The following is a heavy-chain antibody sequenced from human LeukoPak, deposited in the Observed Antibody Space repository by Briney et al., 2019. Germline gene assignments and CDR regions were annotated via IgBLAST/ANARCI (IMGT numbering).Heavy chain of an antibody. Sequence: GASVKVSCKASGYTFTSYAMNWVRQAPGQGLEWMGWINTNTGNPTYAQGFTGRFVFSLDTSVSTAYLQISSLKAEDTAVYYCARVAPLPATAGGDFGYWGQGTLVTVSS. D-gene: IGHD2-2*01. V-gene: IGHV7-4-1*02. CDR1: GYTFTSYA. J-gene: IGHJ4*02. CDR2: INTNTGNP. CDR3: ARVAPLPATAGGDFGY.